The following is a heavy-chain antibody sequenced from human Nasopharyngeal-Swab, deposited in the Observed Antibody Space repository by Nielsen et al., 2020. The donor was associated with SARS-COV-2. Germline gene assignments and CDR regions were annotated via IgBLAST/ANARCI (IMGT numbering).Heavy chain of an antibody. J-gene: IGHJ5*02. CDR2: FDPEDGET. V-gene: IGHV1-24*01. CDR3: ATEPAMVRGGWFDP. CDR1: VYTLTEFS. D-gene: IGHD3-10*01. Sequence: SVTVSCQVSVYTLTEFSLHWVRQPPGKGLEWMGGFDPEDGETIYAQKFQGRVTMTEDTSTDTAYMELSSLRSEDTAVYYCATEPAMVRGGWFDPWGQGTLVTVSS.